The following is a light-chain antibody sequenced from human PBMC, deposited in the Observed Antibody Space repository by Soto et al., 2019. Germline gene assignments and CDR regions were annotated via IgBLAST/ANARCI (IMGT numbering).Light chain of an antibody. CDR1: QSVSSNY. J-gene: IGKJ2*01. CDR2: GAS. CDR3: QLFGSSPPLYT. Sequence: EIVLTQSPGTLSLSPGERATLSCRASQSVSSNYLAWYQQRPGQAPRLLIYGASTRATGIPDRFSGSGSGTDFNLTISRLEREDFAVYCCQLFGSSPPLYTFGQGTKLEIK. V-gene: IGKV3-20*01.